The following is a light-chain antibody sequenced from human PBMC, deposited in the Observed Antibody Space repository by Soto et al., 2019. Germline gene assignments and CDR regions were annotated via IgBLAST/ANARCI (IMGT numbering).Light chain of an antibody. CDR1: QSVSSN. CDR3: QQYNNWTPAYT. Sequence: EIVVTQSPATLSVSPGERATLACRASQSVSSNLAWYQQKPGQAPRLLIYGASTRSTGIPARFSGSGSGTEFTLTISSLQSEDFAVYYCQQYNNWTPAYTFGQGTKLEIK. CDR2: GAS. J-gene: IGKJ2*01. V-gene: IGKV3-15*01.